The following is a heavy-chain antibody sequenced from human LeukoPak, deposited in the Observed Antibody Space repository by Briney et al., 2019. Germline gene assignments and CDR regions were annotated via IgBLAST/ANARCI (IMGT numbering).Heavy chain of an antibody. CDR3: ARGKYGSGSTDYFDY. V-gene: IGHV1-46*01. CDR2: INPSGGNT. CDR1: GYTFTSYY. Sequence: ASVKVSCKASGYTFTSYYLQWVRQAPGQGLEWMGIINPSGGNTSYAQKFQGRVTMTRDMSTSTAYMELSRLRSDDTAVYYCARGKYGSGSTDYFDYWGQGTLVTVSS. D-gene: IGHD3-10*01. J-gene: IGHJ4*02.